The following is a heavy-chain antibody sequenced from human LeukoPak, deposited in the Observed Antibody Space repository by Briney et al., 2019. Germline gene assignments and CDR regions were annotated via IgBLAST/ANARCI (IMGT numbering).Heavy chain of an antibody. CDR2: INPNSGST. V-gene: IGHV1-2*02. CDR3: ARVWSPTVTTVIPDWFDP. Sequence: GASVKVSCKASGYTFTGHYMHWVRQAPGQGLEWMGWINPNSGSTNYAQKFQGRVTMTRDTSINTAYMELRRLRSDDTAVYYCARVWSPTVTTVIPDWFDPWGQGTLVIVSS. CDR1: GYTFTGHY. J-gene: IGHJ5*02. D-gene: IGHD4-17*01.